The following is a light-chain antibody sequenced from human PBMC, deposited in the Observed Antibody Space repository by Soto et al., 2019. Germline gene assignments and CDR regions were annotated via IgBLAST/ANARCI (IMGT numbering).Light chain of an antibody. CDR2: DAS. CDR3: QQRSNWPTWT. V-gene: IGKV3-11*01. CDR1: QSVSSY. J-gene: IGKJ1*01. Sequence: EIVLTQSPATLSLSPGERATLSCRASQSVSSYLAWYQQKPGQAPRLLIYDASNRATGIPARFSGSGSGTYFSLTISSLEPEDFAVYCCQQRSNWPTWTFGQGTKVDIK.